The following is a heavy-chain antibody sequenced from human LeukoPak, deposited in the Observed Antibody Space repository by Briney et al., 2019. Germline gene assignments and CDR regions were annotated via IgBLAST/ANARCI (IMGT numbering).Heavy chain of an antibody. D-gene: IGHD5-18*01. CDR3: ARDDAYSYGYYEDYYYVMDV. V-gene: IGHV1-18*01. Sequence: ASVKVSCKASGYTFTSYAISGVRQAPGQGLEWMGWISVYNGNTNYAQSLQGRVTMTTDPSTSTAYMELRSLRSDDTAVYYCARDDAYSYGYYEDYYYVMDVWGQGTTVTVSS. CDR1: GYTFTSYA. J-gene: IGHJ6*02. CDR2: ISVYNGNT.